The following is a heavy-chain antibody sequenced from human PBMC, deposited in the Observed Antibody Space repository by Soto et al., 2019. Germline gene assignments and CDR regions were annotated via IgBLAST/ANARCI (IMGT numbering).Heavy chain of an antibody. V-gene: IGHV4-4*07. CDR2: IYPSGST. CDR1: GGSISGHS. Sequence: SETLSLTCSVSGGSISGHSWNWIRQPAGKRLGWIGHIYPSGSTSYNPTLRSRVTMSLDTSRNLLFLNLTSVATADTAVYYCVRGKSYSVYDFWGPGTLVTV. CDR3: VRGKSYSVYDF. J-gene: IGHJ4*02. D-gene: IGHD5-12*01.